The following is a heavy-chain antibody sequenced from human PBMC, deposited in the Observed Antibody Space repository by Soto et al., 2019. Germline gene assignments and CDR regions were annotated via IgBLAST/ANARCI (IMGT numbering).Heavy chain of an antibody. CDR2: IMWNDDN. V-gene: IGHV2-5*01. J-gene: IGHJ3*02. CDR3: AHYLSGYYYVSGSSCACYI. D-gene: IGHD3-10*01. Sequence: SGPTLVNPTQTLTLTCTFSGFSLSSRGVGVGWVRQPPGKALEWLALIMWNDDNHYSPSLKSRLTITKDTSKNQVVLTMTNMDPVDTATFYCAHYLSGYYYVSGSSCACYIWGQGTMVTVSS. CDR1: GFSLSSRGVG.